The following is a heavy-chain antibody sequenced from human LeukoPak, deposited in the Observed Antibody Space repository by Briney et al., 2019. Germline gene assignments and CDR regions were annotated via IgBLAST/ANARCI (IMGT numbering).Heavy chain of an antibody. J-gene: IGHJ4*02. V-gene: IGHV3-23*01. CDR3: AKGGGKGVVVSAAPLDY. Sequence: GGSLRLPCAASGFSFSNYVMSWVRQAPGKGLEWVSAVSGSGGTTYYANSVMGRFTISRDNSKTTLYLQMSGLRAEDTARYYCAKGGGKGVVVSAAPLDYWGQGTLVTVSS. CDR1: GFSFSNYV. CDR2: VSGSGGTT. D-gene: IGHD2-2*01.